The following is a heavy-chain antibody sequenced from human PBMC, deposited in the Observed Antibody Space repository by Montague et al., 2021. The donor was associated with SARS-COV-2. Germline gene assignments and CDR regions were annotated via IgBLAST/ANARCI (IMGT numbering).Heavy chain of an antibody. Sequence: SLILSCAASGFPFSDCYMTLIRQAPVKGLEWLSYLSPRSTYTNYSYSVHVRFTISRDDAKNSLYLQLNRLRAEATAVSYCSSFTMARGAPGYGMDVWGQGTTVTVSS. CDR2: LSPRSTYT. J-gene: IGHJ6*02. D-gene: IGHD3-10*01. CDR1: GFPFSDCY. V-gene: IGHV3-11*03. CDR3: SSFTMARGAPGYGMDV.